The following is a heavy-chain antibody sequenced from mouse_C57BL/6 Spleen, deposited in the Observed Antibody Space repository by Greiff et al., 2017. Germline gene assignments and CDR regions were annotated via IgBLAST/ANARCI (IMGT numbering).Heavy chain of an antibody. Sequence: VQLQQSGAELVKPGASVKISCTASGYAFSSYWMNWVQQRPGKGLEWIGQIYPGDGDTNYNGRVKGKATLTTDQSSSKAYMQLRNLTSEDSEVYVCASEGGTEFGYWGQGTLVTVSA. CDR3: ASEGGTEFGY. CDR2: IYPGDGDT. D-gene: IGHD3-3*01. V-gene: IGHV1-80*01. J-gene: IGHJ3*01. CDR1: GYAFSSYW.